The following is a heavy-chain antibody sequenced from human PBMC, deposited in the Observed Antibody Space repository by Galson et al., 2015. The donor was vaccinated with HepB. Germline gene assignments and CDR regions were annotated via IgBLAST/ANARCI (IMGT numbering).Heavy chain of an antibody. V-gene: IGHV3-11*01. CDR2: ISSSGDSTI. Sequence: SLRLSCAASGFTFSDYYMTWIRQAPGKGLEWVSYISSSGDSTIYYADSVKGRFTISRDNAKNLLYLQMNSLRAEDTAVYYCARATLGWFDPWGQGTLVTVSS. D-gene: IGHD2/OR15-2a*01. CDR3: ARATLGWFDP. CDR1: GFTFSDYY. J-gene: IGHJ5*02.